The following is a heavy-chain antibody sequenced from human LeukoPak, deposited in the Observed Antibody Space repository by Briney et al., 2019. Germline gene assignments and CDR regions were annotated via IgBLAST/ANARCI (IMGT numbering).Heavy chain of an antibody. CDR3: AREFPTIAVAGDY. CDR2: INPNSGGT. Sequence: ASVKVSCKASAYTFTGYYMHWVRQAPGQGLEWMGWINPNSGGTNYAQKFQGRVTMTRDTSISTAYMELSRLRSDDTAVYYCAREFPTIAVAGDYWGQGTLVTVSS. D-gene: IGHD6-19*01. V-gene: IGHV1-2*02. CDR1: AYTFTGYY. J-gene: IGHJ4*02.